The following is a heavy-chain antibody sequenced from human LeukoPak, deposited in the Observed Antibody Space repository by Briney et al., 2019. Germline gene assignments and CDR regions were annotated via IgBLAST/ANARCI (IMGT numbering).Heavy chain of an antibody. J-gene: IGHJ4*02. Sequence: ASVKVSCKASGYSFSGYYVHWVRQAPGQRLGWMGWINPNSGGTNYAQNFRGRVTMTRDTSVSAAYMDLSRLRSDDTAVYYCARGGDVVVVPPANFPEFDYWGQGTPVTVSS. D-gene: IGHD2-2*01. CDR3: ARGGDVVVVPPANFPEFDY. CDR2: INPNSGGT. CDR1: GYSFSGYY. V-gene: IGHV1-2*02.